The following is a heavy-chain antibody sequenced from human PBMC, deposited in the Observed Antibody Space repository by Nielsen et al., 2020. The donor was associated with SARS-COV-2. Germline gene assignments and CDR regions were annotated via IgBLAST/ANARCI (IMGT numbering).Heavy chain of an antibody. J-gene: IGHJ4*02. CDR3: ARGTINYDILTGYYSVFDY. Sequence: GSLRLSCTVSGGSISSYYWSWIRQPPGKGLEWIGYIYYSGSTNYNPSLKSRVTISVDTSKNQFSLKLSSVTAADTAVYYCARGTINYDILTGYYSVFDYWGQGTLVTVSS. D-gene: IGHD3-9*01. CDR1: GGSISSYY. V-gene: IGHV4-59*01. CDR2: IYYSGST.